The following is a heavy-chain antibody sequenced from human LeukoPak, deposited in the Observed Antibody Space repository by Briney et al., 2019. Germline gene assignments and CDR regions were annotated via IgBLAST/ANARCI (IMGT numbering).Heavy chain of an antibody. V-gene: IGHV4-34*01. CDR3: ARGGRGATVTMWETYYYYYMDV. D-gene: IGHD4-17*01. Sequence: KPSETLSLTCAVYGGSFSGYYWSWIRQPPGKGLEWIGEINHSGSTNYNPSLKSRVTISVDTSKNQFSLKLSSVTAADTAVYYCARGGRGATVTMWETYYYYYMDVWGKGTTVTVSS. CDR1: GGSFSGYY. CDR2: INHSGST. J-gene: IGHJ6*03.